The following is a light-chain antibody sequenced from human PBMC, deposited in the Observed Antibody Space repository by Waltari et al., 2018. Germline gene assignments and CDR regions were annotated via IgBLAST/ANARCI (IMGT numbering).Light chain of an antibody. CDR3: QQFDTGPYT. CDR2: KAS. Sequence: DIQMTQSPSTLSASVGARVTITCRASQSISDWLAWYQQKPGQAPNLLIYKASNLESGVPSRFSGSGSGTEFTLTISSLQPDDFATYCCQQFDTGPYTFGQGTRLEMK. V-gene: IGKV1-5*03. J-gene: IGKJ2*01. CDR1: QSISDW.